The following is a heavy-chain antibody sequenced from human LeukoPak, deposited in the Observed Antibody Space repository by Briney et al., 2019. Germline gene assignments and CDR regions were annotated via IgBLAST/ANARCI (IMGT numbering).Heavy chain of an antibody. J-gene: IGHJ3*02. CDR1: GFTFSSYS. D-gene: IGHD6-13*01. V-gene: IGHV3-21*04. CDR3: ARVGRGRAAAGFGAFDI. CDR2: ISSSSSYI. Sequence: GGSLRLSCAASGFTFSSYSMNWVRQAPGKGLEWVSSISSSSSYIYYADSVKGRFTISRDNAKNSVYLQVNSLRTEDTAVYFCARVGRGRAAAGFGAFDIWGQGTRVTVSS.